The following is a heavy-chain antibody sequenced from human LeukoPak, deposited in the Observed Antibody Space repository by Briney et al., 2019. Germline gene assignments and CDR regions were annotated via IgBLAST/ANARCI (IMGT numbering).Heavy chain of an antibody. CDR1: GGTFSSYA. CDR2: IITIFGTA. Sequence: GSSVKVSCXASGGTFSSYAISWVRQAPGQGLEWMGGIITIFGTANYAQKFQGRVTITTDESTSTAYMELSSLRSEDTAVYYCAFSIAAFYYYYYYMDVWGKGTTVTVSS. V-gene: IGHV1-69*05. D-gene: IGHD6-6*01. J-gene: IGHJ6*03. CDR3: AFSIAAFYYYYYYMDV.